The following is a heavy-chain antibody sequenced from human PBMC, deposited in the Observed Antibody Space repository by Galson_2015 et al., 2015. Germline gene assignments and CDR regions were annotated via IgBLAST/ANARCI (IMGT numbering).Heavy chain of an antibody. J-gene: IGHJ4*02. CDR3: VAGIGWLPDY. Sequence: SLRLSCAASGFSFSNYWLNWVRQAPGKGLEWVATIKHDGREKYYVDSVKGRFTISRDNAANLMYLQMNGLRAGDSAVYYCVAGIGWLPDYWGQGTRATVSS. CDR2: IKHDGREK. V-gene: IGHV3-7*01. CDR1: GFSFSNYW. D-gene: IGHD6-19*01.